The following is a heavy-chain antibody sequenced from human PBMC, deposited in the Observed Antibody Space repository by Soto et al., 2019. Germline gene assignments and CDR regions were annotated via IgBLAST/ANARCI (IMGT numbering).Heavy chain of an antibody. J-gene: IGHJ4*02. V-gene: IGHV1-69*02. CDR3: ARDRDNSNWPNFDS. Sequence: QVQLVQSGSEVKKPGSSGRVSCKTSEDTFNIYTISWVRQAPGQGLEWMGRVLPFLDITSYSQRFQGRVTITADRSTTTAYMELTSLRSEDTAVYYCARDRDNSNWPNFDSWGQGTLVTVSS. D-gene: IGHD6-13*01. CDR2: VLPFLDIT. CDR1: EDTFNIYT.